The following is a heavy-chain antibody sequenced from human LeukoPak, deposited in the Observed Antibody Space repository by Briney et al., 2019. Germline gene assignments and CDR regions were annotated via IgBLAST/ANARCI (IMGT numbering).Heavy chain of an antibody. CDR3: ARHGIHWYYDSSGYSDAFDI. V-gene: IGHV5-51*01. Sequence: GESLKISCKSSGYSFTSYWIGWVRQMPGKGLEWMGIIYPGDSDTRYSPSFQGQVTISADKSISTAYLQWSSLKASDTAMYYCARHGIHWYYDSSGYSDAFDIWGQGTMVTVSS. D-gene: IGHD3-22*01. CDR2: IYPGDSDT. CDR1: GYSFTSYW. J-gene: IGHJ3*02.